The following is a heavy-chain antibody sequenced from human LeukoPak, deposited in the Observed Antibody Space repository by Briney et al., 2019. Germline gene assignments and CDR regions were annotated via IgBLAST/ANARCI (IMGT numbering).Heavy chain of an antibody. CDR1: GFTFSSYA. CDR3: VRACGGDCYLGDY. D-gene: IGHD2-21*02. Sequence: GGSLRLSCAASGFTFSSYAMSWVRQAPGKGLEWVSAISGSGSHKYYADSVEGRFTVSRDNTKNSLYLQMNSLRAEDTAVYYCVRACGGDCYLGDYWGQGTLVTVSS. V-gene: IGHV3-23*01. J-gene: IGHJ4*01. CDR2: ISGSGSHK.